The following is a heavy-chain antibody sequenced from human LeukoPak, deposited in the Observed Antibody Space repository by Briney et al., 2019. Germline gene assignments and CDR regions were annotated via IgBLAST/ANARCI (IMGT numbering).Heavy chain of an antibody. Sequence: PSQTLSLTCTVSGGSISSGSYYWSWIRQPAGKGLEWIGRIYTSGSTNYNPSLKSRVTISVDTSKNQFSLKLSSVTAADTAVYYCARRYYYDSSGYYSHWGQGTLVTVSS. CDR1: GGSISSGSYY. D-gene: IGHD3-22*01. CDR2: IYTSGST. J-gene: IGHJ4*02. V-gene: IGHV4-61*02. CDR3: ARRYYYDSSGYYSH.